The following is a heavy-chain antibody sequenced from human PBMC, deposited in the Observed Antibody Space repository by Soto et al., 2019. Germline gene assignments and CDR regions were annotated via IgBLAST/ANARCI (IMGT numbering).Heavy chain of an antibody. Sequence: QVQLQESGPGLVKPSETLSLTCTVSGGSISSYYWSWIRQPPGKGLEWIGYIYYSGSTNYNPSLNSRVTVSVDTSKNQCPLKLSSVTAADPAVYYCARRYGLGSFDYWGQGTLVTVSS. CDR1: GGSISSYY. CDR3: ARRYGLGSFDY. CDR2: IYYSGST. V-gene: IGHV4-59*08. D-gene: IGHD3-10*01. J-gene: IGHJ4*02.